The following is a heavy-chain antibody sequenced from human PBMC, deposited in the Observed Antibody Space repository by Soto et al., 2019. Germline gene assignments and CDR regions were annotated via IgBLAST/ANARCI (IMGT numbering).Heavy chain of an antibody. CDR1: GGSISSSNW. J-gene: IGHJ4*02. CDR2: IYHSGST. CDR3: ARDVGPTDSSGYSLSNRRGEIDY. D-gene: IGHD3-22*01. V-gene: IGHV4-4*02. Sequence: QVQLQESGPGLVKPSGTLSLTCAVSGGSISSSNWWSWVRQPPGKGLEWIGEIYHSGSTNYNPSLKSRVTISVDKTKNQFSLKLSSVTAADTAVYYCARDVGPTDSSGYSLSNRRGEIDYWGQGTLVTVSS.